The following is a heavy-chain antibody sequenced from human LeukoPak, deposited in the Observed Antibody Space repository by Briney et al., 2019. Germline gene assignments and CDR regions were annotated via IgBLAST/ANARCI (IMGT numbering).Heavy chain of an antibody. Sequence: GGSLRLSCAASGFTFSDYYMSWIRQAPGKGLEWVTYISSSCSTIYYADSVKGRFTISRDNAKNSLYLQMNSLRAEDTAVYCCARVGLGRTYYYGMDVWGQRTTVTVSS. CDR1: GFTFSDYY. CDR3: ARVGLGRTYYYGMDV. CDR2: ISSSCSTI. V-gene: IGHV3-11*01. J-gene: IGHJ6*02. D-gene: IGHD3-16*01.